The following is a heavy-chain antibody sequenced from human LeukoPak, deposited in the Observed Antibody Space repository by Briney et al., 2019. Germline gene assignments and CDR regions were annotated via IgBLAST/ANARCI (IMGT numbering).Heavy chain of an antibody. V-gene: IGHV1-69*06. D-gene: IGHD1-26*01. J-gene: IGHJ6*03. CDR1: GGTFSSYA. CDR2: IIPIFGTA. CDR3: ASIVAYHYSYMDV. Sequence: SVKVSCKASGGTFSSYAISWVRQAPGQGLEWMGGIIPIFGTANYAQKFQGRVTITADKSTSTAYMELSSLRSEDTAVYYCASIVAYHYSYMDVWGKGTTVTVSS.